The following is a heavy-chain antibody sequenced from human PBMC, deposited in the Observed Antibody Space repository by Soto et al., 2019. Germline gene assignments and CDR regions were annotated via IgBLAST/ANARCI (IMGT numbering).Heavy chain of an antibody. J-gene: IGHJ4*02. CDR1: EISFSSFS. D-gene: IGHD3-22*01. CDR3: ARGLYYYDSSGYNYFDY. CDR2: ISSSTSYI. V-gene: IGHV3-21*01. Sequence: PRGAPLPSCSHLEISFSSFSMNPVLHAPGKGLEWVSSISSSTSYIYYADSVKGRFTISRDNAKNSLYLQMNSLRAEDTAVYYCARGLYYYDSSGYNYFDYWGQGTLVTVSS.